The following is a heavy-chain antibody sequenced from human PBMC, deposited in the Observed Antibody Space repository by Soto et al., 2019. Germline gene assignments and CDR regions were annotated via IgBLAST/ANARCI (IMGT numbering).Heavy chain of an antibody. Sequence: GSLRLSCAAPGFTFSSYAMSWVRQAPGKGLEWVSAISGSGGSTYYADSVKGRFTISRDNSKNTLYLQMNSLRAEDTAVYYCAKDLNFLSGWYDAFDIWGQGTMVTVSS. D-gene: IGHD6-19*01. CDR1: GFTFSSYA. J-gene: IGHJ3*02. V-gene: IGHV3-23*01. CDR2: ISGSGGST. CDR3: AKDLNFLSGWYDAFDI.